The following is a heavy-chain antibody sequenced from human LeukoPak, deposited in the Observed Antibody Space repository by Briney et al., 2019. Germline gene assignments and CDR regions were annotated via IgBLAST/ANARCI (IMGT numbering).Heavy chain of an antibody. Sequence: SETLSLTCAVYGGSFSGYYWSWIRPPPGKGLEWIGEVNHSGSTNYNPTLKSRVTISVDTSKNQFSLKLSSVTAADTDVYYCARAFGAYCTNGVCYHFDYWGQGTLVTVSS. J-gene: IGHJ4*02. CDR1: GGSFSGYY. D-gene: IGHD2-8*01. CDR2: VNHSGST. V-gene: IGHV4-34*01. CDR3: ARAFGAYCTNGVCYHFDY.